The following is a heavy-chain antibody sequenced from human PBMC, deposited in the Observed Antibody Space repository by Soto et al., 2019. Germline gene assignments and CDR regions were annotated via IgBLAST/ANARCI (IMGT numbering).Heavy chain of an antibody. CDR3: ARNSYDSSGYYPGGMDV. V-gene: IGHV3-21*01. D-gene: IGHD3-22*01. CDR1: GFTFSSYS. CDR2: ISSSSSYI. Sequence: GGSLRLSCAASGFTFSSYSMNWVRQAPGKGLEWVSSISSSSSYIYYADSVKGRFTISRDNAKNSLYLQMNSLRAEDTAVYYCARNSYDSSGYYPGGMDVWGQGTTVTVSS. J-gene: IGHJ6*02.